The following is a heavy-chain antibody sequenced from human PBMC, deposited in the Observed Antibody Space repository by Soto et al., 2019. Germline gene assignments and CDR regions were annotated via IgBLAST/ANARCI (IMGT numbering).Heavy chain of an antibody. CDR2: IFHSGST. Sequence: NPSETLSLTCAVSGASISSNNWWSWFRQPPGKGLEWIGEIFHSGSTNYNPSLKSRVTMSVDKSKNEFSLKLGSVTAADTAMYYCARAGDYPLTGAFDVWGQGTMVTVSS. J-gene: IGHJ3*01. D-gene: IGHD4-17*01. CDR1: GASISSNNW. V-gene: IGHV4-4*02. CDR3: ARAGDYPLTGAFDV.